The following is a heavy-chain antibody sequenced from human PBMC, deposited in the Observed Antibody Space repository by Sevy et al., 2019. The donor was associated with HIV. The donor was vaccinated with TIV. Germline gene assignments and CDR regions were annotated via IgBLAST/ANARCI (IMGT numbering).Heavy chain of an antibody. CDR3: ARAGIAARPEYYYYYYGMDV. Sequence: ASVKVSCKASGYTFTSYYMHWVRQAPGQGLEWMGIINPSGGSTSYAQKFQGRVTMTRDTSTSTVYMELSSLRSEDTAVYYCARAGIAARPEYYYYYYGMDVWGQGTTVTVSS. V-gene: IGHV1-46*03. CDR1: GYTFTSYY. CDR2: INPSGGST. D-gene: IGHD6-6*01. J-gene: IGHJ6*02.